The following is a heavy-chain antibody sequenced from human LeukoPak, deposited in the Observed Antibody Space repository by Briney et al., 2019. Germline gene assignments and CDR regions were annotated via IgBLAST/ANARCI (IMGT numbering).Heavy chain of an antibody. CDR2: ISSSGSTI. CDR1: GFTFSSYE. J-gene: IGHJ3*02. Sequence: GGSLRLSCAASGFTFSSYEMNWVRQAPGKGLEWVSYISSSGSTIYYADSVKGRFTISRDNAKNSLYLQMNSLRAEDTAVYYCARGTRLALRDAFDIWGQGTMVTVSS. D-gene: IGHD3-9*01. V-gene: IGHV3-48*03. CDR3: ARGTRLALRDAFDI.